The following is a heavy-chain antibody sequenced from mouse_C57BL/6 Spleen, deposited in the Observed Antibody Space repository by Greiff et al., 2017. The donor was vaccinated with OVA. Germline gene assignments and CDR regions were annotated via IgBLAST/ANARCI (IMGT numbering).Heavy chain of an antibody. CDR1: GFTFSDYG. D-gene: IGHD1-1*01. Sequence: EVQLVESGGGLVKPGGSLKLSCAASGFTFSDYGMHWVRQAPEKGLEWVAYISSGSSTIYYADTVKGRFTISRDNATNTLFLQMTSLRSEDAAVYYCARFTTVVDWYFGGWGTGTTVTVSS. V-gene: IGHV5-17*01. J-gene: IGHJ1*03. CDR3: ARFTTVVDWYFGG. CDR2: ISSGSSTI.